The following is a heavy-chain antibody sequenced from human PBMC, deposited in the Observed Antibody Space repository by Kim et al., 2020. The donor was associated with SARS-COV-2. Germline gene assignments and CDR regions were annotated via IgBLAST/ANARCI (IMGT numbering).Heavy chain of an antibody. CDR3: AQKTRCGTGRGFFNS. D-gene: IGHD1-26*01. CDR2: MHYSGST. V-gene: IGHV4-39*06. Sequence: SETLSLTCTVSGGSISSSSYCWDWIRQPPGKGLEWIGSMHYSGSTYYNASLSSRLTISLNTSKNQFALKLSSVTAADPAVYSCAQKTRCGTGRGFFNS. J-gene: IGHJ5*01. CDR1: GGSISSSSYC.